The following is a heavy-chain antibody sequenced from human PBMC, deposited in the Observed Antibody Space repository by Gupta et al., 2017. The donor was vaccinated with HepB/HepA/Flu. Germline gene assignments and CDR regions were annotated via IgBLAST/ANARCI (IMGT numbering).Heavy chain of an antibody. V-gene: IGHV1-2*02. D-gene: IGHD2-15*01. CDR2: INPNSGGT. Sequence: QVQLVQSGAEVKKPGASVKVSCKASGYTFTGYYMHWVRQAPGQGLEWMGWINPNSGGTNYAQKFQGRVTMTRDTSISTAYMELSRLRSDDTAVYYCARATRYCSGGSCYYYYYYMDVWGKGTTVTVSS. J-gene: IGHJ6*03. CDR1: GYTFTGYY. CDR3: ARATRYCSGGSCYYYYYYMDV.